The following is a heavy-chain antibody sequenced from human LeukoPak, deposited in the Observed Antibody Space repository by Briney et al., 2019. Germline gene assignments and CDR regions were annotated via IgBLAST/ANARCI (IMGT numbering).Heavy chain of an antibody. CDR1: GGSFSGYY. V-gene: IGHV4-34*01. CDR3: ARGGDSPQIWFDP. CDR2: INHSGST. Sequence: PSETLSLTCAVYGGSFSGYYWSWIRQPPGKGLEWIGEINHSGSTNYNPSLKSRVTISVDTSKNQFSLKLSSVTAADTAVYYCARGGDSPQIWFDPWGQGTLVTVSS. D-gene: IGHD2-21*02. J-gene: IGHJ5*02.